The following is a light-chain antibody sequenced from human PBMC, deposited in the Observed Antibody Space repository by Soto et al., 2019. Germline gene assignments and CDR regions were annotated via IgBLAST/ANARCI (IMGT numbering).Light chain of an antibody. V-gene: IGLV2-14*01. CDR2: DVS. CDR3: ASYTTSSTLV. Sequence: QSALTQPASVSGSPGQSITISCTGTNSDLGTFDYVSWYQLLPGKAPKLMIFDVSRRPSGTSPRFSGSKSGNTASLTISGLQAEDEAEYYCASYTTSSTLVFGGGTKVTVL. J-gene: IGLJ3*02. CDR1: NSDLGTFDY.